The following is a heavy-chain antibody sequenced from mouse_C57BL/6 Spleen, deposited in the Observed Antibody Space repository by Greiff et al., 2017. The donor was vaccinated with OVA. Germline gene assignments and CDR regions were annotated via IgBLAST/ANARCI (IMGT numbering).Heavy chain of an antibody. D-gene: IGHD2-1*01. Sequence: QVQLKQSGAELVRPGASVTLSCKASGYTFTDYEMHWVKQTPVHGLEWIGAIDPETGGTAYNQKFKGKAILTADKSSSTAYMELRSLTSEDSAVYYCTRGNYVWGQGTTLTVSS. CDR1: GYTFTDYE. J-gene: IGHJ2*01. CDR2: IDPETGGT. CDR3: TRGNYV. V-gene: IGHV1-15*01.